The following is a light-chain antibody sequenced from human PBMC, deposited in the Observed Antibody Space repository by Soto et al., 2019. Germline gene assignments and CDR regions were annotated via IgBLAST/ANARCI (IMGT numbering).Light chain of an antibody. CDR1: QGISSY. V-gene: IGKV1-9*01. CDR3: QQFNSYPST. J-gene: IGKJ4*01. Sequence: IQLTQSPSSLSASVGDRVTITCRASQGISSYLAWYQQKAGKAPKLLIYAASTLQSGVPSRFSGSGSGTDFTLTISSLQPEDFATYYCQQFNSYPSTFGGGTKVENK. CDR2: AAS.